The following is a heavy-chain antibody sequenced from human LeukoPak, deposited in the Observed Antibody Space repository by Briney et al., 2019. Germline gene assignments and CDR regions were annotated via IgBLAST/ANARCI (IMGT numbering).Heavy chain of an antibody. V-gene: IGHV4-4*07. CDR2: IYTSGST. CDR3: ARIYDFGVVKFFDY. Sequence: SETLSLTCTVSGGSISSYYWSWIRQPAGKGLEWIGRIYTSGSTNYNPSLKSRVTMSVDTSKNQFSLKLSSVTAADTAVYYCARIYDFGVVKFFDYWGQGTLVTVSS. D-gene: IGHD3-3*01. J-gene: IGHJ4*02. CDR1: GGSISSYY.